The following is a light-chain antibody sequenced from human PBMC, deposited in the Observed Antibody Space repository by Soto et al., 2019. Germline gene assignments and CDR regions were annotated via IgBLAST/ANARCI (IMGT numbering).Light chain of an antibody. CDR1: SSDVGGYNY. J-gene: IGLJ2*01. Sequence: QSALTQPASVSGSPGQSITISCTGTSSDVGGYNYVSWYRQHPGKAPKLMIYEVSNRPSGVSNRFSGSKSGNTASLTISGLQAEDEADYYCSSYTSSSTHYVVFGGGTKLTVL. CDR2: EVS. V-gene: IGLV2-14*01. CDR3: SSYTSSSTHYVV.